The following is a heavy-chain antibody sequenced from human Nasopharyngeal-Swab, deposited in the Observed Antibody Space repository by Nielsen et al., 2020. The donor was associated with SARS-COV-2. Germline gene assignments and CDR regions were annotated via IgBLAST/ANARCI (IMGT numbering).Heavy chain of an antibody. CDR1: GGSISGYY. D-gene: IGHD3-22*01. V-gene: IGHV4-34*01. CDR3: ASKRLLPPLYYYYGMDV. CDR2: INHSGST. Sequence: SETLSLTCTVSGGSISGYYWSWIRQPPGKGLEWIGEINHSGSTNYNPSLKSRVTISVDTSKNQFSLKLSSVTAADTAVYYCASKRLLPPLYYYYGMDVWGQGTTVTVSS. J-gene: IGHJ6*02.